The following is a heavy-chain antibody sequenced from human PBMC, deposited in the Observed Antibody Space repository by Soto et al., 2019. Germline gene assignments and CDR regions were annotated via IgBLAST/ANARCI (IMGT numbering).Heavy chain of an antibody. CDR2: ISVYNGNT. Sequence: QVQLVQSGAEVKTPGASVKVSCKASGYTFTKYAISWMRQAPGQGLEWVGWISVYNGNTKYAENLQGRVTVTTDTSTTTVYMELRSLRSYDTAVYYCAREGAGLYYYYYGMDVWGQGTTVTVPS. CDR1: GYTFTKYA. CDR3: AREGAGLYYYYYGMDV. D-gene: IGHD6-19*01. J-gene: IGHJ6*02. V-gene: IGHV1-18*01.